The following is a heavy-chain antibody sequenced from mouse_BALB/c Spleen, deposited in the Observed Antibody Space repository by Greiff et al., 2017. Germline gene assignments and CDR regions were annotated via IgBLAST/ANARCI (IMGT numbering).Heavy chain of an antibody. V-gene: IGHV1-4*01. D-gene: IGHD2-4*01. Sequence: QVQLQQSGAELARPGASVTMSCTASGYTFTSYTMHWVKQRPGQGLEWIGYIIPSSGYTNYNQKFKDKATLTADKSSSTAYMQLSSLTSEDSAVYYIARRGMIRRGPWFAYWGQGTLVTVSA. CDR1: GYTFTSYT. J-gene: IGHJ3*01. CDR3: ARRGMIRRGPWFAY. CDR2: IIPSSGYT.